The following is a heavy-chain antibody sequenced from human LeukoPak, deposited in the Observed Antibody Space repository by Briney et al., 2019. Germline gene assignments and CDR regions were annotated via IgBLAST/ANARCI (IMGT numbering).Heavy chain of an antibody. J-gene: IGHJ5*02. V-gene: IGHV4-39*07. D-gene: IGHD6-13*01. CDR3: ARGKSSSWYREGNWFDP. CDR1: GGSISSSSYY. CDR2: IYYSGST. Sequence: SETLSLTCTVSGGSISSSSYYWGWIRQPPGKGLEWIGSIYYSGSTYYNPSLKSRVTISVDTSKNQFSLKLSSVTAADTAVYYCARGKSSSWYREGNWFDPWGQGTLVTVSS.